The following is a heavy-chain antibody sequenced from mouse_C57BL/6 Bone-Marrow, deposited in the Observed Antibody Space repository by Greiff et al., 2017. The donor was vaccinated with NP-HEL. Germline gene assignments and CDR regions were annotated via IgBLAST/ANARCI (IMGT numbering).Heavy chain of an antibody. CDR3: ARSDGSSYEAMDY. Sequence: QVQLQQPGAELVKPGASVKLSCKASGYTFTSYWMQWVKQRPGQGLEWIGELDPSDSYTHYNQKFTGKATLPVDTSSSTAYMQLSSLTSEDSAVYYCARSDGSSYEAMDYWGQGTSVTVSS. D-gene: IGHD1-1*01. CDR1: GYTFTSYW. J-gene: IGHJ4*01. CDR2: LDPSDSYT. V-gene: IGHV1-50*01.